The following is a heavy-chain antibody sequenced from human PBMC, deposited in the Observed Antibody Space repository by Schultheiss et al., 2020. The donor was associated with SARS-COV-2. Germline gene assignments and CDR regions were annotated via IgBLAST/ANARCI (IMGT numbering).Heavy chain of an antibody. D-gene: IGHD4-11*01. CDR2: IYYSGST. Sequence: SETLSLTCAVYGGSFSGYYWSWIRQPPGKGLEWIGYIYYSGSTYYNPSLKSRVTISVDTSKNQFSLKLSSVTAADTAVYYCARSNGLSHHFDYWGQGTLVTVSS. CDR3: ARSNGLSHHFDY. J-gene: IGHJ4*02. V-gene: IGHV4-59*06. CDR1: GGSFSGYY.